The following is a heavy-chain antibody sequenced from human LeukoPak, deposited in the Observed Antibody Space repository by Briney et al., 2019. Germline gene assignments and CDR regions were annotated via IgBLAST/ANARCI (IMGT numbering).Heavy chain of an antibody. Sequence: SETLSLTCTVSGGSISSYYWSWIRQPAGKGLEWIGRIYTSGSTNYNPSLKSRVTMSVDTSKNQFSLKLSSVTAADTAVYCCARDPWVDGSGWGWAFDIWGQGTMVTVSS. CDR3: ARDPWVDGSGWGWAFDI. CDR2: IYTSGST. CDR1: GGSISSYY. V-gene: IGHV4-4*07. D-gene: IGHD6-19*01. J-gene: IGHJ3*02.